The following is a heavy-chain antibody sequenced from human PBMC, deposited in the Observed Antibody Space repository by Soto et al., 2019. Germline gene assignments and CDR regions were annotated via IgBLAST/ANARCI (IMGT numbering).Heavy chain of an antibody. D-gene: IGHD2-8*01. J-gene: IGHJ6*02. CDR3: ARGDSTDCSNGVCSFFYNQDMDV. V-gene: IGHV1-2*04. CDR2: INPKSGGT. CDR1: GYSFTDYH. Sequence: ASVKVSCKASGYSFTDYHIHWVRQAPGQGLEWLGRINPKSGGTSTAQKFQGWVTMTTDTSISTASMELTRLTSDDTAIYYCARGDSTDCSNGVCSFFYNQDMDVWG.